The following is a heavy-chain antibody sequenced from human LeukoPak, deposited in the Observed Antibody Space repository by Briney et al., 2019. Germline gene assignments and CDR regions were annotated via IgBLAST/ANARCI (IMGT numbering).Heavy chain of an antibody. CDR1: GGSISSYY. J-gene: IGHJ4*02. CDR2: IYYSGST. CDR3: ARALWFGELYYFDY. V-gene: IGHV4-59*01. D-gene: IGHD3-10*01. Sequence: KRSETLSLTCTVSGGSISSYYWSWIRQPPGKGLEWIGYIYYSGSTNYNPSLKSRVTISVDTSKNQFSLKLSSVTAADTAVHYCARALWFGELYYFDYWGQGTLVTVSS.